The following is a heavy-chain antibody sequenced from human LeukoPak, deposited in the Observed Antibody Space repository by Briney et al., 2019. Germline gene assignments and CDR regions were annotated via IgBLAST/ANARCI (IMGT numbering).Heavy chain of an antibody. D-gene: IGHD6-13*01. Sequence: GGSLRLSCAASGFTFSSYAMHWVRQAPGKGLEWVAVISYDGSNKYYADSVKGRFTISRDNSKNTLYLQMNSLRAEDTAVYYCARAPGIVDYWGQGTLVTVSS. CDR2: ISYDGSNK. CDR1: GFTFSSYA. V-gene: IGHV3-30*14. J-gene: IGHJ4*02. CDR3: ARAPGIVDY.